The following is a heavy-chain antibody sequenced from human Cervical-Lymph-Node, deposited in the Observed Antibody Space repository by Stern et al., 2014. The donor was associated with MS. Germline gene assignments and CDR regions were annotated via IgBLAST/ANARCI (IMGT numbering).Heavy chain of an antibody. CDR1: GGSISTDGYY. CDR2: IYYSGST. V-gene: IGHV4-31*03. CDR3: ARDDRSSSWYRFDF. J-gene: IGHJ4*02. Sequence: QLQLQQSGPGVAKPSQTLSLTCTVSGGSISTDGYYWTWIRQHPGKGLAWIGYIYYSGSTYYNPSLKSRVTMSLDTSKNQFSLNLSSVTAADTAIYYCARDDRSSSWYRFDFWGQGTLVTVSS. D-gene: IGHD6-13*01.